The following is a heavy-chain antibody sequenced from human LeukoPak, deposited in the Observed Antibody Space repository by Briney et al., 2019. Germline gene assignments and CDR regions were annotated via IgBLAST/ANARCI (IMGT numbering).Heavy chain of an antibody. CDR3: ARVPAMVSYYYYMDV. D-gene: IGHD5-18*01. CDR1: GGSFSGYY. Sequence: SETLSLTCAVYGGSFSGYYWSWIRQPPGKGLEWIGEINHSGSTNYNPSLKSRVTISVDTSKNQFSLKLSSVTAADTAVYYCARVPAMVSYYYYMDVWGNGTTVTVSS. CDR2: INHSGST. V-gene: IGHV4-34*01. J-gene: IGHJ6*03.